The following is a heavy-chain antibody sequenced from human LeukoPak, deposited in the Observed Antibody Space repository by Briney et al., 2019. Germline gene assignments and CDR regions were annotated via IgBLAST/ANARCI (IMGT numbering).Heavy chain of an antibody. V-gene: IGHV4-59*01. CDR3: ARAGLIAAADPLDC. CDR2: IYSSGST. J-gene: IGHJ4*02. Sequence: SETLSLTCSVSGGSITSYYWSWIRQPPGKGLEWIGHIYSSGSTNYNPSLKSRVTISVDTTKNQFSLKLRSVTDTDTAMYYCARAGLIAAADPLDCWGQGTLVTASS. CDR1: GGSITSYY. D-gene: IGHD6-13*01.